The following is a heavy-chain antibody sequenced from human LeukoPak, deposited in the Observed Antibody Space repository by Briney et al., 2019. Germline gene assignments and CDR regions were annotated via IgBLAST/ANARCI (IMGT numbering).Heavy chain of an antibody. Sequence: GGSLRLSCAASGFTVSSNYMSWVRQAPGKGLEWVSVIYSGGSTYYADSVKGRFTISRDNSKNALYLRMNSLRAEDTAVYYCARDSQSPWELPQGSDAFDIWGQGTMVTVSS. CDR2: IYSGGST. J-gene: IGHJ3*02. CDR1: GFTVSSNY. V-gene: IGHV3-66*02. D-gene: IGHD1-26*01. CDR3: ARDSQSPWELPQGSDAFDI.